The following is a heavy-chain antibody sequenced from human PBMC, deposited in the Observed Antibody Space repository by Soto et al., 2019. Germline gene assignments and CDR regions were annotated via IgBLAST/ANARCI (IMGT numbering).Heavy chain of an antibody. CDR3: ARRYGYSFDY. V-gene: IGHV4-59*08. J-gene: IGHJ4*02. D-gene: IGHD1-1*01. Sequence: QVQLQESGPGLVKPSETLSLTCTVSGGSISSYYWSWIRQPPGKGLEWIGYIYYSGSTNYNPSLKRPVTISVGTSKNQFSLKLSSVTAADTAVYYCARRYGYSFDYWGQGTLVTVSS. CDR2: IYYSGST. CDR1: GGSISSYY.